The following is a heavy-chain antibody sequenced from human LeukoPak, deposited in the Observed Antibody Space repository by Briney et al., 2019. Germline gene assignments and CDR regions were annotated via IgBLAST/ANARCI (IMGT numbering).Heavy chain of an antibody. CDR2: IWYDGSNK. J-gene: IGHJ6*04. CDR3: ARRAITFGGVIVNDYYYGMDV. V-gene: IGHV3-33*01. D-gene: IGHD3-16*02. CDR1: GFTFSSYG. Sequence: GGSLRLSCAASGFTFSSYGMHWVRQAPGKGLEWVAVIWYDGSNKYYADSVKGRCTISRDNSKNTLYLQMNSLRAEDTAVYYCARRAITFGGVIVNDYYYGMDVWGKGTTVTVSS.